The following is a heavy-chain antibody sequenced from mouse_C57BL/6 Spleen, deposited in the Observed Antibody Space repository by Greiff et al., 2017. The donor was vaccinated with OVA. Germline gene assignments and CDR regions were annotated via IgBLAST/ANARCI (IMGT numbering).Heavy chain of an antibody. CDR1: GFNIKDYY. V-gene: IGHV14-1*01. J-gene: IGHJ4*01. D-gene: IGHD2-2*01. Sequence: VQLQQSGAELVRPGASVKLSCTASGFNIKDYYMHWVKQRPEQGLEWIGRIDPEDGDTEYAPKFQGKATMTADTSSNTAYLQLSSLTSEDTAVYYCTTEGYGYDKGGDCAMDYWGQGTSVTVSA. CDR2: IDPEDGDT. CDR3: TTEGYGYDKGGDCAMDY.